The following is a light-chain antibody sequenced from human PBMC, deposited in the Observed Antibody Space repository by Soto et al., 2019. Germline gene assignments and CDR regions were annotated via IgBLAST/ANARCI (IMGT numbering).Light chain of an antibody. CDR3: QQYNNWPPWT. V-gene: IGKV3-15*01. J-gene: IGKJ1*01. CDR1: QSVSSN. CDR2: GAS. Sequence: EIVMTQSPATLSVSPGERATLSCRASQSVSSNLAWYQQKPGQAPRLLIYGASTRATGIPARFSGSRSVTEFTLTISSLQSEDFAVYYCQQYNNWPPWTFGQGTKVEIK.